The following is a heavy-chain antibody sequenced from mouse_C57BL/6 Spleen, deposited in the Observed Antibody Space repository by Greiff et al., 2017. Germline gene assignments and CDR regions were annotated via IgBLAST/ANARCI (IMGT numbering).Heavy chain of an antibody. V-gene: IGHV1-18*01. CDR1: GYTFTDYN. CDR3: ARRGQMGRFAY. J-gene: IGHJ3*01. Sequence: VQLQQSGPELVKPGASVMIPCKASGYTFTDYNMDWVKQSHGKSLEWIGDINPNNGGTIYNQKFKGKATLTVDKSSSTAYMELRSLTSEDTAVYYCARRGQMGRFAYWGQGTLVTVSA. CDR2: INPNNGGT. D-gene: IGHD4-1*02.